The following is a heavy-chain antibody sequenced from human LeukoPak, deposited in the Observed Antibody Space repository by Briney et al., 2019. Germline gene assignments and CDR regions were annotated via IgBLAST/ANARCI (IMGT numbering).Heavy chain of an antibody. CDR2: ISGSGNSP. CDR1: GFTFSSYA. J-gene: IGHJ6*03. Sequence: GGSLRLSCTASGFTFSSYAMTWVRQAPGKGLEWVADISGSGNSPNYADSVKGRFTISRDNSKNTLYLQMNSLRAEDTAVYYCAKEATGTTYYYYYMDVWGKGTTVTVSS. CDR3: AKEATGTTYYYYYMDV. V-gene: IGHV3-23*01. D-gene: IGHD1-7*01.